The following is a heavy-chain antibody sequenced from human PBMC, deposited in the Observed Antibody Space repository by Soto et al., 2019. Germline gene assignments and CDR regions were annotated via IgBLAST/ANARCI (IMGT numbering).Heavy chain of an antibody. CDR3: AKGTSWSRFVY. CDR1: GFTFSTYA. V-gene: IGHV3-23*01. Sequence: EVQLLESGGGLVQPGGTLRLSCAVSGFTFSTYAMTWVRQAPGKGLNWVAMVSGRGSSSYYADSVKGRFTISRDNSKNTLYLQMDSLRAEDTGIYYRAKGTSWSRFVYWGQGTLVTVSS. D-gene: IGHD2-2*01. CDR2: VSGRGSSS. J-gene: IGHJ4*02.